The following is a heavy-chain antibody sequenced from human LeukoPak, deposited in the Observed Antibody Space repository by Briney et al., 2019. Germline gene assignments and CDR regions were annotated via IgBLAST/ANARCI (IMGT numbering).Heavy chain of an antibody. D-gene: IGHD2-15*01. CDR3: ARDQRDRSGGTSANYSCYYYMDV. Sequence: GGSLRLSCAASGFRFSDYTMNWVRQTPEKGLERVSSISSSGLYLYYADSVKGRLTISRDNAKNSLYLQMNGLRVEDTDVYYCARDQRDRSGGTSANYSCYYYMDVWGKGTTVTVSS. V-gene: IGHV3-21*01. CDR2: ISSSGLYL. CDR1: GFRFSDYT. J-gene: IGHJ6*03.